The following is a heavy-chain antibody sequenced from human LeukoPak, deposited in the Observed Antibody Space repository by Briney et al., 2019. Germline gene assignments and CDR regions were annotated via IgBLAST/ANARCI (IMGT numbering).Heavy chain of an antibody. Sequence: SETLSLTCSVSAGSISTHYWSWIRQPPGKGLEWIGYIHYSGSTNYNPSLMRRVTISIDTSKNQFSLKLSSVTAADAAVYYCARSYSGSFDYWGQGTLVTVSS. CDR3: ARSYSGSFDY. D-gene: IGHD1-26*01. CDR1: AGSISTHY. CDR2: IHYSGST. V-gene: IGHV4-59*11. J-gene: IGHJ4*02.